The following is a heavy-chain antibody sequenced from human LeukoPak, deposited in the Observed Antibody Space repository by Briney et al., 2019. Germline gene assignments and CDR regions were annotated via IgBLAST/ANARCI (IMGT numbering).Heavy chain of an antibody. V-gene: IGHV3-23*01. CDR3: AELGITMIGGV. J-gene: IGHJ6*04. D-gene: IGHD3-10*02. CDR1: GITFSSYG. Sequence: GGTLRLSCAASGITFSSYGMSWVRQAPGKGLEWVSSISSTGGTTYYADSVKGRFAISRDNAKNSLYLQMNSLRAEDTAVYYCAELGITMIGGVWGKGTTVTISS. CDR2: ISSTGGTT.